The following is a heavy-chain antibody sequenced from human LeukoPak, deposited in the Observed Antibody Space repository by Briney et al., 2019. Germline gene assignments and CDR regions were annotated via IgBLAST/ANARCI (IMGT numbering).Heavy chain of an antibody. J-gene: IGHJ4*02. CDR2: IWYDGSNK. V-gene: IGHV3-33*01. Sequence: PGGSLRLSCAASGFTFSSYGMHWVRQAPGKGPEWVAVIWYDGSNKYYADSVKGRFTISRDNSKNTLYLQMNSLRAEDTAVYYCARELIAAAGNVFDYWGQGTLVTVSS. CDR1: GFTFSSYG. CDR3: ARELIAAAGNVFDY. D-gene: IGHD6-13*01.